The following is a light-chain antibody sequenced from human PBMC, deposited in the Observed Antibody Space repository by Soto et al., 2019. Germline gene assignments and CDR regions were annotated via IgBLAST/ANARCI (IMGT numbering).Light chain of an antibody. Sequence: QSVLTQPASVSGSPGQSITISCTGTSSDVGGYNYVSWYQQHPGKAPKLMIYDVSNRPSGVSNRFSGSKSGNTASLTISGLQAGYECYNNNSLYTRSRAGVFGGGTK. J-gene: IGLJ3*02. V-gene: IGLV2-14*01. CDR2: DVS. CDR3: SLYTRSRAGV. CDR1: SSDVGGYNY.